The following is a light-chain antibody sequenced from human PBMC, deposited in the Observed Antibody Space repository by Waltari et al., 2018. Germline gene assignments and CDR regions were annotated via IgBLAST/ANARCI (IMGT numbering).Light chain of an antibody. CDR2: WAS. Sequence: DIVMTQSPDSLAVSLGERAPISCKSSQNVLYSSNNKNYLAWYQQKPGQPPKLLIYWASTRESGVPDRFSGSGSGTDFTLTISSLQAEGVAVYYCQQYYTTPKTFGQGTKVEIK. CDR1: QNVLYSSNNKNY. V-gene: IGKV4-1*01. CDR3: QQYYTTPKT. J-gene: IGKJ1*01.